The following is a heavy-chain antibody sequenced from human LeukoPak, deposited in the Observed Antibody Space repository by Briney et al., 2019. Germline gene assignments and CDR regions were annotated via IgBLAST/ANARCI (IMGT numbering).Heavy chain of an antibody. D-gene: IGHD3-22*01. CDR1: GFTFTSSA. V-gene: IGHV1-58*02. CDR2: IVVGSGNT. Sequence: SVKVSCKASGFTFTSSAMQWVRQARGQRLEWIGWIVVGSGNTNYAQKFQERVTITRDMSTSTAYMELSSLRSEDTAVYYCAREIDRSVDAFDIWGQATMVTVSS. CDR3: AREIDRSVDAFDI. J-gene: IGHJ3*02.